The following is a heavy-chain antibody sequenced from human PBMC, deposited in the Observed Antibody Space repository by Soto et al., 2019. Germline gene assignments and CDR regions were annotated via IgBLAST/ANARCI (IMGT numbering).Heavy chain of an antibody. D-gene: IGHD3-10*01. J-gene: IGHJ6*02. Sequence: EASVKVSCTDSGYTFTGYYMHWVRQAPGQGLEWMGWINPNSGGTNYAQKFQGWVTMTRDTSISTAYMELSRLRSDDTAVYYCARADLGSGSYFDRSSGYYYGMDVWGQGTTVTVSS. CDR2: INPNSGGT. CDR3: ARADLGSGSYFDRSSGYYYGMDV. V-gene: IGHV1-2*04. CDR1: GYTFTGYY.